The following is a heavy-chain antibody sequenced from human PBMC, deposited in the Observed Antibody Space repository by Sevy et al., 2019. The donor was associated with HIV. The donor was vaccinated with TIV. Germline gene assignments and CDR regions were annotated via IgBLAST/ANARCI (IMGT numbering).Heavy chain of an antibody. CDR3: AKDDEYYDFWSGYYKGYYYYGMDV. D-gene: IGHD3-3*01. CDR2: ISHDGINE. V-gene: IGHV3-30*18. CDR1: GFSFSYYG. Sequence: GGSLRLSCIGSGFSFSYYGIHWVRQSPGKGLDWVALISHDGINEYYADSVKGRFTISRDNSKNTLYLQMNSLRAEDTAVYYCAKDDEYYDFWSGYYKGYYYYGMDVWGQGTTVTVSS. J-gene: IGHJ6*02.